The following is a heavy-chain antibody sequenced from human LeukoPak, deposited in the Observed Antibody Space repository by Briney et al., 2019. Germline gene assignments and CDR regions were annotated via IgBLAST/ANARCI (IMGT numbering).Heavy chain of an antibody. CDR1: GYTFTGYY. CDR3: ARDSGSGWYAIDY. J-gene: IGHJ4*02. CDR2: INPNSGGT. D-gene: IGHD6-19*01. V-gene: IGHV1-2*02. Sequence: ASVKVSCKASGYTFTGYYMHWVRQAPGQGLEWMGWINPNSGGTNYAQKFQGRVTMTTETSTSTAYMEPRSLRADDTAVYYCARDSGSGWYAIDYWGQGTLVTVSS.